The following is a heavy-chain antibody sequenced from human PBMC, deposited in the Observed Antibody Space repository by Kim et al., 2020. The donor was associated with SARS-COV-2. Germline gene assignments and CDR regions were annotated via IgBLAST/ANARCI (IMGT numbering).Heavy chain of an antibody. D-gene: IGHD3-10*01. V-gene: IGHV4-59*08. CDR2: IYYSGST. J-gene: IGHJ4*01. CDR3: AGTPMVRGVIWGQFDY. Sequence: SETLSLTCTVSGGSISSYYWSWIRQPPGKGLEWIGYIYYSGSTNYNPSLKSRVTISVDTSKNQFSLKLSSVTAADTAVYYCAGTPMVRGVIWGQFDYWG. CDR1: GGSISSYY.